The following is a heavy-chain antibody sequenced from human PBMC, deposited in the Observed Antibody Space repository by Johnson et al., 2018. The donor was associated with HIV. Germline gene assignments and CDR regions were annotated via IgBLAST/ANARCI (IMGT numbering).Heavy chain of an antibody. J-gene: IGHJ3*02. CDR2: MSSDGSIT. Sequence: VMSSDGSITYFADSVKGRFTISRDNSKNKLYLQMNSLRAEDTAVYYCAKSGPRAFDIWGQGTMVTVSS. CDR3: AKSGPRAFDI. D-gene: IGHD2-8*02. V-gene: IGHV3-30*07.